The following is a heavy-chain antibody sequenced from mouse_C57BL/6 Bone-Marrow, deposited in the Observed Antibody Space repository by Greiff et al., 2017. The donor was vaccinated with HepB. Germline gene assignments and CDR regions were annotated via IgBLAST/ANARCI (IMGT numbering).Heavy chain of an antibody. CDR1: GYTFTSYW. CDR3: ARGWLPYAMDY. CDR2: INPRNGGT. V-gene: IGHV1-53*01. J-gene: IGHJ4*01. D-gene: IGHD2-3*01. Sequence: QVQLQQPGAELVKPGASVKLSCKASGYTFTSYWIHWVKQRPGQGLEWIGNINPRNGGTDYSEKFKSKATLTVDKSSSTAYLQLSSLTSEESAAYYCARGWLPYAMDYWDQGTSVTVTA.